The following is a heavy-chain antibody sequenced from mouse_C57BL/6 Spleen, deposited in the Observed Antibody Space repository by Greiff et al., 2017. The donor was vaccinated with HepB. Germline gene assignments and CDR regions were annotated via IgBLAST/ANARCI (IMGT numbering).Heavy chain of an antibody. J-gene: IGHJ3*01. CDR2: IDPENGDT. D-gene: IGHD1-1*01. CDR3: TAVYHYGSPWYAY. CDR1: GFNIKDDY. Sequence: VQLQQSGAELVRPGASVKLSCTASGFNIKDDYMHWVKQRPEQGLEWIGWIDPENGDTEYASKFQGKATITADTSSNTAYLQLSSLTSEDTAVYYCTAVYHYGSPWYAYWGQETLVTVSA. V-gene: IGHV14-4*01.